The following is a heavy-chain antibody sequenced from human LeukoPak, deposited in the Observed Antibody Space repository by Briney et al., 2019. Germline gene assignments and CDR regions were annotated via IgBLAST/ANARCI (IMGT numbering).Heavy chain of an antibody. J-gene: IGHJ6*02. CDR1: GFTFSSYW. CDR2: INSDGSST. D-gene: IGHD5-18*01. Sequence: GGSLRLSCAASGFTFSSYWMHWVRQAPGKGLVWVSRINSDGSSTSYADSVKGRFTISRDNAKNTLYLQMNSLRAEDTAVYYCARDLGQPYYYYGMDVWGQGTTVTVSS. V-gene: IGHV3-74*01. CDR3: ARDLGQPYYYYGMDV.